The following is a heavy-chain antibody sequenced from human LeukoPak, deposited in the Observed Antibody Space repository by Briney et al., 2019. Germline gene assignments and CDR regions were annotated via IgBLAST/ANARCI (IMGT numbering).Heavy chain of an antibody. D-gene: IGHD2-2*01. CDR2: IIPIFGTA. J-gene: IGHJ6*03. Sequence: SVKVSCKAPGGTFSSYAISWVRQAPGQGLEWMGGIIPIFGTANYAQKFQGRVTITADKSTSTAYMELSSLRSEDTAVYYCARDVVVVPAVYYMDVWGKGTTVTVSS. CDR3: ARDVVVVPAVYYMDV. V-gene: IGHV1-69*06. CDR1: GGTFSSYA.